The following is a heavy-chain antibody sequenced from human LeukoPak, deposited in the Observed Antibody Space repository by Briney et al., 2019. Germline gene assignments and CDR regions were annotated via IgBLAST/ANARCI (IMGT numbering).Heavy chain of an antibody. D-gene: IGHD2-2*02. V-gene: IGHV1-8*01. Sequence: GASVKVSCKASGYTFTSYDINWMRQATGQGLEWMGWMNPNSGNTGYAQKFQGRVTMTRNTSISTAYMELSSLRSEDTAVYYCARGGKHCSSTSCYTFDYWGQGTLVTVSS. J-gene: IGHJ4*02. CDR3: ARGGKHCSSTSCYTFDY. CDR2: MNPNSGNT. CDR1: GYTFTSYD.